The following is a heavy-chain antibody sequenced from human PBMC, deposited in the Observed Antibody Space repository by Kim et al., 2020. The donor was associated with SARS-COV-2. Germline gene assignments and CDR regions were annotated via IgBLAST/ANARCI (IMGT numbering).Heavy chain of an antibody. CDR1: GFTFSTYA. Sequence: GGSLRLSCAASGFTFSTYAMSWVRQTPRRGLEWVSTITGNGAATYNADSVRGRFTISRDNSKNTLSLQMNSLRAEDTALYYCAKTWQLYYWGQGTLVTVSS. D-gene: IGHD6-13*01. J-gene: IGHJ4*02. CDR2: ITGNGAAT. V-gene: IGHV3-23*01. CDR3: AKTWQLYY.